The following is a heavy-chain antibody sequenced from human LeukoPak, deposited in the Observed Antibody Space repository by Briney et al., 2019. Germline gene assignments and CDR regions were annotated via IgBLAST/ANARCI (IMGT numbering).Heavy chain of an antibody. V-gene: IGHV3-7*04. D-gene: IGHD3-10*01. Sequence: AGSLRLSCAASGCTFSNYWLTWIRQAPGKGLEWVASINQDRGEIHYVDPVRGGFTISRDNSKDTLSLQMSSVTAEDTAVYYCVRAHHPGGWFDLWPQGTLVIVTA. CDR3: VRAHHPGGWFDL. CDR2: INQDRGEI. J-gene: IGHJ5*02. CDR1: GCTFSNYW.